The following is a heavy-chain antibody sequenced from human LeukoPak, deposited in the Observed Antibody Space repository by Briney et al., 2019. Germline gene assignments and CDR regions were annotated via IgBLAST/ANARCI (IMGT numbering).Heavy chain of an antibody. CDR1: GGTFSSDA. V-gene: IGHV1-69*05. CDR3: ATGGYYDSSGYYGLL. Sequence: ASVKVSCKASGGTFSSDAISWVRQAPGHGLEWMGRIIPIFGTANYAQKFQGRVTITTDESTSTAYMELSSLRSEDTAVYYCATGGYYDSSGYYGLLWGQRTLVTVSS. CDR2: IIPIFGTA. J-gene: IGHJ4*02. D-gene: IGHD3-22*01.